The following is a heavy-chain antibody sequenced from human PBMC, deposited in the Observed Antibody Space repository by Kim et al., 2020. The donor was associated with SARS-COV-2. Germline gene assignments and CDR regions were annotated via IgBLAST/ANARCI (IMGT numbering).Heavy chain of an antibody. J-gene: IGHJ6*02. Sequence: SETLSLTCAVYGGSFSGYYWSWIRQPPGKGLEWIGEINHSGSTNYNPSLKSRVTISVDTSKNQFSLKLSSVTAADTAVYYCARGYLTGYYNYYYYYGMDVWGQGTTVTVSS. D-gene: IGHD3-9*01. CDR1: GGSFSGYY. V-gene: IGHV4-34*01. CDR2: INHSGST. CDR3: ARGYLTGYYNYYYYYGMDV.